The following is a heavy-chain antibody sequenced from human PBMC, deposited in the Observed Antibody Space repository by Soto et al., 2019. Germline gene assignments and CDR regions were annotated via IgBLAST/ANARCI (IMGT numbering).Heavy chain of an antibody. CDR1: GFTFSIYS. V-gene: IGHV3-48*01. D-gene: IGHD1-1*01. CDR3: ARDLRGNPDY. CDR2: IMPGSSHI. J-gene: IGHJ4*02. Sequence: PGGSLRLSCAASGFTFSIYSMNWVRQAPGKGLEWVSYIMPGSSHIFYADSVKGRFTISRDNAKNSLYLQMNSLRAEDTAEYYCARDLRGNPDYWGQGTPVTVSS.